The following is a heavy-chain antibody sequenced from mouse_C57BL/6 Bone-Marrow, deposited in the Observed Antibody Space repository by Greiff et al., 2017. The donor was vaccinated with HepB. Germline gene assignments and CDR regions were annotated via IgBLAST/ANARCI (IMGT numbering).Heavy chain of an antibody. CDR3: AIKLDYRFDY. D-gene: IGHD5-5*01. CDR2: IYPRSGNT. CDR1: GYTFTSYG. J-gene: IGHJ2*01. Sequence: QVQLQQSGAELARPGASVKLSCKASGYTFTSYGISWVKQRTGQGLEWIGEIYPRSGNTYYNEKFKGKATLTADKSSSTAYMELRSLTSEDSAVYFCAIKLDYRFDYWGQGTTLTVSS. V-gene: IGHV1-81*01.